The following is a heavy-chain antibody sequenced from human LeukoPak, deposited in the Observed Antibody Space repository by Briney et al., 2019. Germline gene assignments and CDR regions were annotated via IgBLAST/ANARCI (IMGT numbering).Heavy chain of an antibody. CDR2: IYYSGST. D-gene: IGHD2-2*01. V-gene: IGHV4-31*03. Sequence: SETLSLTCTVSGGSISSGGYYWSWIRQHPGKGLKWIGYIYYSGSTYYNPSLKSRVTISVDTSKNQFSLKLSSVTAADTAVYYCAKYQLQSWFDPWGQGTLVTVSS. CDR3: AKYQLQSWFDP. CDR1: GGSISSGGYY. J-gene: IGHJ5*02.